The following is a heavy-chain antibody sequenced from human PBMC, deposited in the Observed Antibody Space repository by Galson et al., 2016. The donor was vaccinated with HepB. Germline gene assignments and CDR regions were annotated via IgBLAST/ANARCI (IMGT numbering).Heavy chain of an antibody. CDR3: VYRGCSRITCSAEGHDNWFDP. V-gene: IGHV2-5*02. Sequence: ALVKPTQTLTLTCTFSGFSFTTTGESVGWIRQPPGKALEWLGLIYWDDEKYYSPSLKNRLTITKDTSKNQVVLSMTNMDVVDTAKYYCVYRGCSRITCSAEGHDNWFDPWGQGTLVAVSS. D-gene: IGHD2-2*01. CDR2: IYWDDEK. J-gene: IGHJ5*02. CDR1: GFSFTTTGES.